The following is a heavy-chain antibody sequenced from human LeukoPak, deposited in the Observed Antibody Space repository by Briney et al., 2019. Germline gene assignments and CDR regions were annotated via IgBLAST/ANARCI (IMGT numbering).Heavy chain of an antibody. D-gene: IGHD6-19*01. CDR2: ISYDGSNK. CDR3: ARVDSSGWYESDY. Sequence: PARSLRLSCAASGFTFSSYTMHRVRQAPGQGLEWVAVISYDGSNKYYADSVKGRFTISRDNSKNTLYLQMISLRAEDTAVYYCARVDSSGWYESDYWGQGTLVTVSS. V-gene: IGHV3-30*04. J-gene: IGHJ4*02. CDR1: GFTFSSYT.